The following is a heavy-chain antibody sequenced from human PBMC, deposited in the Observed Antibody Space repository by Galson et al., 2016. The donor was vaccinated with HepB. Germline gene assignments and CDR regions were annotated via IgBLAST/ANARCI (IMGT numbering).Heavy chain of an antibody. CDR2: TSPNSAYT. V-gene: IGHV3-64D*06. Sequence: SLRLSCAASGFTFSNYAIHWVRQAPGKGLEIVSATSPNSAYTYYAEFVKGRFTVSRDNSRNTLFLQMTSLRLEDTAVYYCAKDPCALVSRPEYFQHWGQGTLVTSSS. J-gene: IGHJ1*01. CDR3: AKDPCALVSRPEYFQH. CDR1: GFTFSNYA. D-gene: IGHD2-2*01.